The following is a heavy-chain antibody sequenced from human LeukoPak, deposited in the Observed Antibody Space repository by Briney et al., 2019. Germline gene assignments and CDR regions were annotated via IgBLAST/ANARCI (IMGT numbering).Heavy chain of an antibody. V-gene: IGHV1-46*01. CDR3: ARSLGDSSGYYPLPFDY. D-gene: IGHD3-22*01. J-gene: IGHJ4*02. CDR2: INPRGGTA. CDR1: GYIFTTYY. Sequence: ASVKVSCKSSGYIFTTYYMTWVRQAPGQGLEWMGIINPRGGTASYAQKFQGRGTMTRDTSTYTPDMELRSLRSDDPAVYYCARSLGDSSGYYPLPFDYRGQGTLVIVSS.